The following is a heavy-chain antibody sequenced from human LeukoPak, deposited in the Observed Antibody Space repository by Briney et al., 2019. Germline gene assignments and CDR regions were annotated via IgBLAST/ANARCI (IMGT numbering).Heavy chain of an antibody. J-gene: IGHJ4*02. V-gene: IGHV4-38-2*02. CDR3: ARDGSYSSGWYVY. CDR1: GSSISSGYY. Sequence: PWATLSLTGAVSGSSISSGYYWGWLRQPPGGGRGWIGSIYHSGSTYYNPSPKSRVTISVDTSTNQLSLKLSSVTAADTAVYYCARDGSYSSGWYVYWGQGTPVTVSS. CDR2: IYHSGST. D-gene: IGHD6-19*01.